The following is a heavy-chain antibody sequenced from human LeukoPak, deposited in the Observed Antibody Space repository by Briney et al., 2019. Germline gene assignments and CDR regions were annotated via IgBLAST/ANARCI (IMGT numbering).Heavy chain of an antibody. Sequence: AASVKVSCKASGYTFTSYGISWVRQAPGQGLEWMGWISAYNGNTNYAQKLQGRVTMTTDTSTSTAYMELRSLRSDDTAVYYCASGYYDILTGYFTLDYWGQGTLVTVSS. CDR2: ISAYNGNT. D-gene: IGHD3-9*01. CDR1: GYTFTSYG. CDR3: ASGYYDILTGYFTLDY. J-gene: IGHJ4*02. V-gene: IGHV1-18*04.